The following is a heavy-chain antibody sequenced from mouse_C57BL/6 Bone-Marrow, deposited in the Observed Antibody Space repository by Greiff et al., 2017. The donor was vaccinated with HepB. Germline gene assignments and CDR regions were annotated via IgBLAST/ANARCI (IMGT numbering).Heavy chain of an antibody. J-gene: IGHJ3*01. CDR2: IYPRSGNT. D-gene: IGHD4-1*01. CDR3: ARKNWDGVAY. V-gene: IGHV1-81*01. Sequence: QLQQSGAELARPGASVKLSCKASGYTFTSYGISWVKQRTGQGLEWIGEIYPRSGNTYYNEKFKGKATLTADKSSSTAYMELRSLTSEDSAVYFCARKNWDGVAYWGQGTLVTVSA. CDR1: GYTFTSYG.